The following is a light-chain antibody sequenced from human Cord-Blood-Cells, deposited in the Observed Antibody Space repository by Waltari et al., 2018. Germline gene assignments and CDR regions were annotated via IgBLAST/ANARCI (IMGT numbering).Light chain of an antibody. V-gene: IGKV1-5*01. CDR3: QQSWT. CDR2: DAS. CDR1: QSISSW. J-gene: IGKJ1*01. Sequence: DIQMTQSPSTLSASVGDRVTITCRASQSISSWLAWYQQKPGKAPKLLIYDASSLQSGVPSRFSVSGSGTEFTLTISSLQPDDFATYYCQQSWTFGQGTKVEIK.